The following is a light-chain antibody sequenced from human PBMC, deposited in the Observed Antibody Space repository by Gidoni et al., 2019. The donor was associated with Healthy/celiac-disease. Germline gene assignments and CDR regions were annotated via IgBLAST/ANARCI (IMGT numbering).Light chain of an antibody. CDR3: NSRDSSGNHVV. CDR2: GKN. CDR1: SLRSYY. V-gene: IGLV3-19*01. Sequence: SSELTQDPAVSVALGQTVRITCPGASLRSYYASWYQQKPGQAPVLVIYGKNNRPSGIPDRFSGSNSGNTASLTVTGAQAEDEADYYCNSRDSSGNHVVFGGGTKLTVL. J-gene: IGLJ2*01.